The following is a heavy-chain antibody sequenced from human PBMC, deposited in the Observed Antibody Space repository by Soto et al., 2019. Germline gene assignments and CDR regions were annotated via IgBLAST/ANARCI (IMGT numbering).Heavy chain of an antibody. CDR2: SYHSVGA. J-gene: IGHJ4*02. Sequence: QLQLQESGSGLVKPSQTLSLTCTVSGDSISSGGYSWNWIRQPPGKGLEWIGYSYHSVGADYTPSLKSRVTITVDRSTNQISLNVRSVTAADTAIYYCARDSRSGYYLEFWGQGTLVTVSS. CDR3: ARDSRSGYYLEF. V-gene: IGHV4-30-2*01. CDR1: GDSISSGGYS. D-gene: IGHD3-22*01.